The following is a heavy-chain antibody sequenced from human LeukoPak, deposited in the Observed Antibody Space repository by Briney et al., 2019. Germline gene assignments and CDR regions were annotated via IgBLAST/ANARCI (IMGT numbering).Heavy chain of an antibody. Sequence: LVKVSCKASGGTFSSYAISWVRQAPGQGLEWMGRIIPILGIANYAQKFQGRVTITADKSTSTAYMELSSLRSEDTAVYYCAGLRYYGSGSYGAVDYWGQGTLVTVSS. V-gene: IGHV1-69*04. D-gene: IGHD3-10*01. CDR3: AGLRYYGSGSYGAVDY. CDR2: IIPILGIA. J-gene: IGHJ4*02. CDR1: GGTFSSYA.